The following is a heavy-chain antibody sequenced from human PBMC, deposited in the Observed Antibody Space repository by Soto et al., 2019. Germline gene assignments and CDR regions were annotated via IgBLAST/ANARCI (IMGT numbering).Heavy chain of an antibody. CDR3: ARGLLVGARDSDAFDI. J-gene: IGHJ3*02. CDR2: IGTAGDT. Sequence: PGGSLRLSCAASGFTFSSYDMHWIRQATGKGLEWVSAIGTAGDTYYPGSVKGRFTISRENAKNSLYLQMNSLRAGDTAVYYCARGLLVGARDSDAFDIWGQGXMVNVPS. V-gene: IGHV3-13*01. CDR1: GFTFSSYD. D-gene: IGHD1-26*01.